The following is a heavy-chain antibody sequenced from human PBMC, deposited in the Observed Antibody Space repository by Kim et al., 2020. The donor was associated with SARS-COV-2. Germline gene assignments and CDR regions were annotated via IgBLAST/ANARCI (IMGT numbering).Heavy chain of an antibody. V-gene: IGHV1-2*06. CDR1: GYTFSNFF. Sequence: ASVKVSCKTSGYTFSNFFMNWVRQAPGQGLEWVGRFNPTTGDTKFAQKFQGRVTMARDTSISTAYMELTNLKSDDTAVYYCVRGREVKFVLDSTMDVWGQ. CDR2: FNPTTGDT. J-gene: IGHJ6*02. D-gene: IGHD2-15*01. CDR3: VRGREVKFVLDSTMDV.